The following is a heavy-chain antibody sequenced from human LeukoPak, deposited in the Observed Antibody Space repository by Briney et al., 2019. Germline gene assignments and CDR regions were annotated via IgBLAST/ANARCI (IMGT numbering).Heavy chain of an antibody. J-gene: IGHJ4*02. D-gene: IGHD6-19*01. CDR3: AKTPLAVAPGDYFDC. Sequence: PGGSLRLSCTVSGFTVSSNSWSWVRQAPGKGLEWVSGISGSGGSIYYADSVKGRFTISRDNSKNTLYLQMNSLRAEDTAVYYCAKTPLAVAPGDYFDCWGQGTLVTVSS. CDR2: ISGSGGSI. V-gene: IGHV3-23*01. CDR1: GFTVSSNS.